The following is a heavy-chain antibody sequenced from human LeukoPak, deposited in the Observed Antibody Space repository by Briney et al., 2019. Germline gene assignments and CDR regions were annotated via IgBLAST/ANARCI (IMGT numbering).Heavy chain of an antibody. CDR1: GGSFSGYY. CDR2: INHSGST. CDR3: ARAIGYYYYYMDV. Sequence: SETLSLTCAVYGGSFSGYYWSRIRQPPGKGLEWIGEINHSGSTNYNPSLKSRVTISVDTSKNQFSLKLSSVTAADTAVYYCARAIGYYYYYMDVWGKGTTVTVSS. V-gene: IGHV4-34*01. D-gene: IGHD2-15*01. J-gene: IGHJ6*03.